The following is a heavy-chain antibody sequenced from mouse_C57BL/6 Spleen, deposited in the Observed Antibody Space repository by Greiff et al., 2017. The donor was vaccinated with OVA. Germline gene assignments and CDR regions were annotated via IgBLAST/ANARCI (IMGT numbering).Heavy chain of an antibody. V-gene: IGHV1-69*01. D-gene: IGHD3-2*02. J-gene: IGHJ3*01. CDR3: AIQLRLQFVY. Sequence: QVQLQQPGAELVMPGASVKLSCKASGYTFTSYWMHWVKQRPGQGLEWIGEIDPSDSYTNYNQKFKGKSTLTVDKSSSTAYMQLSILTSEDSAVYYCAIQLRLQFVYWGQGTLVTVSA. CDR2: IDPSDSYT. CDR1: GYTFTSYW.